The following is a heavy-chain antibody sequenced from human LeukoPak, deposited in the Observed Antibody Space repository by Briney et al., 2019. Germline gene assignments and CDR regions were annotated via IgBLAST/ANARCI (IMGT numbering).Heavy chain of an antibody. J-gene: IGHJ4*02. CDR3: ARGDYSSAY. Sequence: GASVTVSCKASGYTFTGYYMHWGRQAPGQGLEGMGWINPNSGGTNYAQKFQGRVTITREKTISTAYMELSRLRSDDPAVYYCARGDYSSAYWGQGTLVTVSS. CDR1: GYTFTGYY. D-gene: IGHD4-11*01. V-gene: IGHV1-2*02. CDR2: INPNSGGT.